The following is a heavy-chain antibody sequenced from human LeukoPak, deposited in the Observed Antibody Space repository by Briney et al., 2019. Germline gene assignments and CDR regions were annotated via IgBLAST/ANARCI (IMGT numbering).Heavy chain of an antibody. CDR2: ISSSSSYI. J-gene: IGHJ4*02. CDR3: ARDRHHRFGELFP. V-gene: IGHV3-21*01. CDR1: GFTFSSYS. Sequence: PGGSLRLSCAASGFTFSSYSMNWVRQAPGKGLEWVSPISSSSSYIYHADSVKGRFTISRDNAKNSLYLQMNSLRAEDTAVYYCARDRHHRFGELFPWGQGTRVTVSS. D-gene: IGHD3-10*01.